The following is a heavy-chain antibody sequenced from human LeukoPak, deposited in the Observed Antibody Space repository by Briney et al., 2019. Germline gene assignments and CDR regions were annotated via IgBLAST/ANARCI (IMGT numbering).Heavy chain of an antibody. Sequence: GGSLRLSCAASGFTFNNYAMSWVRQAPGKGLEWVSAISGSGGSTYYADSVKGRFTISRDNSKNTLYLQMNSLRAEDTAVYYCAKRVGSWFHFDYWGQGTLVTVSS. V-gene: IGHV3-23*01. D-gene: IGHD6-13*01. CDR1: GFTFNNYA. J-gene: IGHJ4*02. CDR2: ISGSGGST. CDR3: AKRVGSWFHFDY.